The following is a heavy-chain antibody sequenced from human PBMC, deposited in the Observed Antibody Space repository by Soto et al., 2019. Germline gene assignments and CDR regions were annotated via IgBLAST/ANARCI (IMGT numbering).Heavy chain of an antibody. V-gene: IGHV3-48*02. J-gene: IGHJ3*02. D-gene: IGHD3-9*01. CDR1: GFTFSSYA. Sequence: QPGGSLRLSCAASGFTFSSYAMHWVRQAPGKGLEWVSYISSSSSTIYYADSVKGRFTISRDNAKNSLYLQMNSLRDEDTAVYYCARDGGRDYDILTGPNDAFEIWGQGTMVTVSS. CDR2: ISSSSSTI. CDR3: ARDGGRDYDILTGPNDAFEI.